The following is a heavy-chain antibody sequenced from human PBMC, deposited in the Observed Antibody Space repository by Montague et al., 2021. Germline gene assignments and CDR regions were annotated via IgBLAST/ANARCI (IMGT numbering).Heavy chain of an antibody. J-gene: IGHJ5*02. CDR3: AVGSESAWELLHH. V-gene: IGHV4-4*02. Sequence: SETLSLTCTVSGDSISSKYFCSWVRQPLGKGLEWIGEIYHGTTSYSPSLKGRLTVSMDTSKNQLSLKLSSVTAADTAIYYCAVGSESAWELLHHWGQGILVTVSS. CDR2: IYHGTT. D-gene: IGHD1-26*01. CDR1: GDSISSKYF.